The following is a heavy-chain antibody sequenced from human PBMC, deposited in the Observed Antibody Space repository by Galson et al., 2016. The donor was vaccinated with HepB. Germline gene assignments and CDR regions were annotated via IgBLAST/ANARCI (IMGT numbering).Heavy chain of an antibody. D-gene: IGHD3-10*01. CDR1: GFTFNSYW. CDR3: ARRVDTQGRIGGWAWGMDV. CDR2: INQGGSDR. Sequence: SLRLSCAASGFTFNSYWMSWVRQAPGKGLEWLANINQGGSDRKYVDSVMGRFTISRDNAKNSPYLQMNSLTTEDAAVYFCARRVDTQGRIGGWAWGMDVWGQGTTVIVS. J-gene: IGHJ6*02. V-gene: IGHV3-7*01.